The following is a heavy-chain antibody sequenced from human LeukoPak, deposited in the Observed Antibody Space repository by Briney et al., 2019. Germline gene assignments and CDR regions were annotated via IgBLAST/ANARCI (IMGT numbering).Heavy chain of an antibody. Sequence: GGSLRLSCAASEFTFSSYAMSWVRQAPGEGLEWVSAISGSGGSTYYADSVKGRFTISRDNSKNTLYLQMNSLRAEDTAVYYCAKRGMAVAGKTDYYYYYYMDVWGKGTTVTVSS. D-gene: IGHD6-19*01. CDR2: ISGSGGST. CDR1: EFTFSSYA. J-gene: IGHJ6*03. V-gene: IGHV3-23*01. CDR3: AKRGMAVAGKTDYYYYYYMDV.